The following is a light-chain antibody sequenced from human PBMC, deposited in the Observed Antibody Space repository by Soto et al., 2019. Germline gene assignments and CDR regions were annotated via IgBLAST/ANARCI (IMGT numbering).Light chain of an antibody. J-gene: IGKJ1*01. CDR1: QSVSSSY. V-gene: IGKV3-20*01. CDR2: GAS. Sequence: EMVLTQSPGTLSLSPGERATLSCRASQSVSSSYLAWYQQKPGQAPRLLIYGASSRSTVIPDRFSGSGSGRDFTLTISILEPDGFAVYYCQQYGSSRTFGQGTKVEIE. CDR3: QQYGSSRT.